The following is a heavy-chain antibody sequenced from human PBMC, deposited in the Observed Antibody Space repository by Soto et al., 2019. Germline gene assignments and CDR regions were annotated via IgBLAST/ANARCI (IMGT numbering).Heavy chain of an antibody. V-gene: IGHV3-23*01. D-gene: IGHD2-15*01. CDR2: ISGSGGST. CDR3: AKFPSLGYCSAGSCPTTPY. CDR1: GFTFSSYA. Sequence: GGSLRLSCAASGFTFSSYAMSWVRQAPGKGLEWVSAISGSGGSTYYADSVKGRFTISRDNSKNTLYLQTNSLRAEDTAVYYCAKFPSLGYCSAGSCPTTPYWGQGTLVTVSS. J-gene: IGHJ4*02.